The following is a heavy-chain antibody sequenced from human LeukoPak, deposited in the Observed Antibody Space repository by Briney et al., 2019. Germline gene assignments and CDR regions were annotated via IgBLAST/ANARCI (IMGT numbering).Heavy chain of an antibody. V-gene: IGHV4-34*01. J-gene: IGHJ4*02. Sequence: PSETLSLTCAVYGGSFSGYYWSWSRQPPGRGLEWIGEINHSGSTNYNPSLKSRVTISVDTSKNQFSLKLSSVTAADTAVYYCARGRGLRYFDWLPIMYYFDYWGQGTLVTVSS. CDR1: GGSFSGYY. CDR2: INHSGST. CDR3: ARGRGLRYFDWLPIMYYFDY. D-gene: IGHD3-9*01.